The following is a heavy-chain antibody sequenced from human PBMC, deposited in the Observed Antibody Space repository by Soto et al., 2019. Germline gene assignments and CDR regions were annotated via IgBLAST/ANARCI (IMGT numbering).Heavy chain of an antibody. D-gene: IGHD3-16*01. CDR3: ARYLPYTSNFFVC. J-gene: IGHJ4*02. CDR2: IFSNDEK. Sequence: QVTLKESGPVLVKPTETLTLTCTVSGFSLSNAGMGVSWIRQPPGKALEWLAHIFSNDEKSYSTSLKRRLTISKDTSNSQVVLTMTNMDPVVTATFYCARYLPYTSNFFVCWGQGTLVTVSS. V-gene: IGHV2-26*01. CDR1: GFSLSNAGMG.